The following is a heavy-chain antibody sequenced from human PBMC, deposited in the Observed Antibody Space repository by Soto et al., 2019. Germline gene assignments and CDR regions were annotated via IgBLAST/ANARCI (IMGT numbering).Heavy chain of an antibody. Sequence: EVQLVESGGGLVQPGGSLKLSCAASGFTFSGSAMHWVRQASGKGLEWVGRIRSKANSYATAYAASVKGRFTISRDDSQNTAYLQMNSLKTEDTAVDYWTRQRLDYYYYGMDVWGQGTTVTVSS. CDR3: TRQRLDYYYYGMDV. CDR1: GFTFSGSA. J-gene: IGHJ6*02. CDR2: IRSKANSYAT. V-gene: IGHV3-73*02.